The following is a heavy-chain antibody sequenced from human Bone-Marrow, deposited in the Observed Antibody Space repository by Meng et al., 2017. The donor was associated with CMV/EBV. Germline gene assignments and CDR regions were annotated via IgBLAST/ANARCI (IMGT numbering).Heavy chain of an antibody. CDR1: GFTFSNNW. D-gene: IGHD3-10*01. CDR3: ARAGGYYYGSGNYYRYFEN. J-gene: IGHJ4*02. V-gene: IGHV3-74*01. Sequence: GESLKISCAASGFTFSNNWMHWVRQVPGKGLVWVARINSDGSNTTDAVSVKGRFTISRDNAKNTLYLQMNSLRVEDTSVYFCARAGGYYYGSGNYYRYFENWGQGTMVTVSS. CDR2: INSDGSNT.